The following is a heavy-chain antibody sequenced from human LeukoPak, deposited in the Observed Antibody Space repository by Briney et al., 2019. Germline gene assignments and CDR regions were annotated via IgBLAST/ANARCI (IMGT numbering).Heavy chain of an antibody. CDR3: ARKSRSGSHTTLDY. J-gene: IGHJ4*02. Sequence: ASVKVSCKASGYTFTSYAMHWVRQAPGQRLEWMGWSNTGNGNTKSSQEFHGRVTITRDTSASTAYMELSSLRSEDMAVYYCARKSRSGSHTTLDYWGQGTRVTVSS. D-gene: IGHD3-10*01. CDR2: SNTGNGNT. CDR1: GYTFTSYA. V-gene: IGHV1-3*02.